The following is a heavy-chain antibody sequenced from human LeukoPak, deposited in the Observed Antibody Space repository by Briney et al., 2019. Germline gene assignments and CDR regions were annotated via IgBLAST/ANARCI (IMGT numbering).Heavy chain of an antibody. J-gene: IGHJ3*02. D-gene: IGHD6-6*01. Sequence: GGSLRLSCATSGFTFSNYAMSWVRQAPGKGLEWVSAISTTGIATYYADSVKGRFTISRDNSKNTLYLQMNSLRAEDTAVYYCARTKIAARPNAFDIWGHGTMVTVSS. CDR1: GFTFSNYA. V-gene: IGHV3-23*01. CDR2: ISTTGIAT. CDR3: ARTKIAARPNAFDI.